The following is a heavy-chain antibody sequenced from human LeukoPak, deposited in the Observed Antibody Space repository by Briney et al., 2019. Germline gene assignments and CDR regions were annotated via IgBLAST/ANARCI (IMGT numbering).Heavy chain of an antibody. J-gene: IGHJ4*02. CDR1: GGSISDYY. Sequence: SETLSLTCTVSGGSISDYYWSWIRQPPGKGLEWIGEINHSGSTNYNPSLKSRVTISVDTSKNQFSLKLSSVTAADTAVYYCARGPIRSKRFYFDYWGQGTLVTVSS. V-gene: IGHV4-34*01. CDR2: INHSGST. D-gene: IGHD4-17*01. CDR3: ARGPIRSKRFYFDY.